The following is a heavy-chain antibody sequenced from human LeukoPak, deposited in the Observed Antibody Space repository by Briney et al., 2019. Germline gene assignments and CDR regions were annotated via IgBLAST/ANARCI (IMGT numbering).Heavy chain of an antibody. CDR2: IYSGGST. J-gene: IGHJ4*02. V-gene: IGHV3-53*01. CDR1: GFTFSSYW. CDR3: ARALPYDFWSGTHLYYFDY. Sequence: PGGSLRLSCAASGFTFSSYWMSWVRQAPGKGLEWVSVIYSGGSTYYADSVKGRFTISRDNSKNTLYLQMNSLRAEDTAVYYCARALPYDFWSGTHLYYFDYWGQGTLVTVSS. D-gene: IGHD3-3*01.